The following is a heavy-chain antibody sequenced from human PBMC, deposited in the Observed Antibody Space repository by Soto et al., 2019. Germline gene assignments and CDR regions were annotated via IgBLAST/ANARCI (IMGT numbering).Heavy chain of an antibody. D-gene: IGHD3-10*01. V-gene: IGHV3-66*01. J-gene: IGHJ4*02. CDR2: IYSGGST. CDR1: GFTFSDYY. Sequence: ESGGGLVKPGGSLRFSCAASGFTFSDYYMSWIRQAPGKGLEWVSVIYSGGSTSSADSVKGRFTISRDISKNTLYLQMNSLRAEDTAVYYCASNGSGSYFGYWGQGTLVTVSS. CDR3: ASNGSGSYFGY.